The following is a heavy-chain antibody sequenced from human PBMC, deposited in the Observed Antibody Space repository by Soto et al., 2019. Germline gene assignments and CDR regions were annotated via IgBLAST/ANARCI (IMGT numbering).Heavy chain of an antibody. J-gene: IGHJ4*02. Sequence: GGSLRLSCAVSGFTFDDNAMHWVRQAPEKGLEWVSGINWESDIGYADSVKGRFTISRDNAENSLYLQMNRLRAEDTALYYCASPKGRGGRTTVKNWGQGTQVTVSS. V-gene: IGHV3-9*01. D-gene: IGHD4-17*01. CDR3: ASPKGRGGRTTVKN. CDR2: INWESDI. CDR1: GFTFDDNA.